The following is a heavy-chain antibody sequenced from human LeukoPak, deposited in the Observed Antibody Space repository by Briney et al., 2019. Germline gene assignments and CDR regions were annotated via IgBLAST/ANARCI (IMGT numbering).Heavy chain of an antibody. J-gene: IGHJ4*02. Sequence: GGSLRLSCAASGFNFSSYEMKWVRQAPGKGLEWVSYISSSGSTIYYADSVKGRFTISRDNAKNSLYLQMNSLRAEDTAVYYCSSLSMAGLDYWGQGTLVTVSS. CDR1: GFNFSSYE. V-gene: IGHV3-48*03. D-gene: IGHD6-6*01. CDR3: SSLSMAGLDY. CDR2: ISSSGSTI.